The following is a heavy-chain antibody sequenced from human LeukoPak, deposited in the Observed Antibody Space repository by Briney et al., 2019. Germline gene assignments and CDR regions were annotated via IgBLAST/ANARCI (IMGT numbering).Heavy chain of an antibody. CDR3: ARVNRYGDCVELDYFDC. D-gene: IGHD4-17*01. CDR2: IYDSGST. Sequence: SETLSLTCTVSGGSISSYYWSWIRQPPGKGLEWIGYIYDSGSTNYNPSLKSRVTISVDTSKNQFSLKLSSVTAADKAVYDSARVNRYGDCVELDYFDCWGQGTLVTVSS. J-gene: IGHJ4*02. CDR1: GGSISSYY. V-gene: IGHV4-59*01.